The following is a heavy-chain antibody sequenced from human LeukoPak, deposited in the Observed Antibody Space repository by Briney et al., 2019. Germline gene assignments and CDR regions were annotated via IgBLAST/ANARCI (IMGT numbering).Heavy chain of an antibody. CDR2: ISGSGGST. CDR1: GFTFSSYA. D-gene: IGHD3-10*01. V-gene: IGHV3-23*01. CDR3: AKKGGITMVRGVAWLDY. Sequence: GGSLRLSCAASGFTFSSYAMSWVRQAPGRGLEWVPAISGSGGSTYYADSVKGRFTISRDNSKNTLYLQMNRLRAEDTAVYYCAKKGGITMVRGVAWLDYWGQGTLVTVSS. J-gene: IGHJ4*02.